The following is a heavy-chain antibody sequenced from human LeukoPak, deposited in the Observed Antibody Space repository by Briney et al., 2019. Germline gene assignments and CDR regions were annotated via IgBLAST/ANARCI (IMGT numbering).Heavy chain of an antibody. V-gene: IGHV5-51*01. CDR1: GYSFTSYW. CDR3: ARLGLYDSSGYYYRLPYYFDY. CDR2: IYPGDSDT. J-gene: IGHJ4*02. D-gene: IGHD3-22*01. Sequence: GESLKISCKGSGYSFTSYWIGWVRQMPGKGLEWMGIIYPGDSDTRYSPSFQGQVTISADKSISTAYLQWSSLKASDTAMYYCARLGLYDSSGYYYRLPYYFDYWGQGTLVTVSS.